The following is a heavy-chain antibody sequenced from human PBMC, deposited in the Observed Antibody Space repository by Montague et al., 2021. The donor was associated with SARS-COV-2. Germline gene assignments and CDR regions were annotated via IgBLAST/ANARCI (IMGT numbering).Heavy chain of an antibody. V-gene: IGHV6-1*01. Sequence: CAISGDSVSSNIATWNWIRQSPSSGLEWLVRTYYRSKWYNDYAESVKSRITIDPDTSEHQFSLHLNSVTPEDTAVYYCARIPVGSKYYFDFWGQGTLVTVSS. CDR3: ARIPVGSKYYFDF. D-gene: IGHD2-2*01. J-gene: IGHJ4*02. CDR1: GDSVSSNIAT. CDR2: TYYRSKWYN.